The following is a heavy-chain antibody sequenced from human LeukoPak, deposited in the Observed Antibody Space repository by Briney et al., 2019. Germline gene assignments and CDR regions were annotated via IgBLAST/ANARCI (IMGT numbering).Heavy chain of an antibody. CDR1: EFIFNRSW. Sequence: GGSLRLSCAASEFIFNRSWMNWVRQAPGKGLEWVANMDPSGSHKRYVDSVKGRFTISKDNPGTSLYLDMYDLRVVHTAICYCAIWTSGNYWGQGTLVTVSS. CDR2: MDPSGSHK. J-gene: IGHJ4*02. D-gene: IGHD1-1*01. V-gene: IGHV3-7*01. CDR3: AIWTSGNY.